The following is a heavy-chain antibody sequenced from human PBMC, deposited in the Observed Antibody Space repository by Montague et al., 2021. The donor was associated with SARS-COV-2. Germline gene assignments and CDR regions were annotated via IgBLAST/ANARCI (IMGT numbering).Heavy chain of an antibody. Sequence: SLRLSCAASRSTFSSDVMSWFRQAPGKGPEWVSAISNSGVFYADXVKGRFTIPGDISKKEVYLQMNSLRAEDTAVYYCVKDLHESTSYYLGSDSWGLGTLVTVSS. D-gene: IGHD3-22*01. CDR1: RSTFSSDV. CDR2: ISNSGV. J-gene: IGHJ4*02. CDR3: VKDLHESTSYYLGSDS. V-gene: IGHV3-23*01.